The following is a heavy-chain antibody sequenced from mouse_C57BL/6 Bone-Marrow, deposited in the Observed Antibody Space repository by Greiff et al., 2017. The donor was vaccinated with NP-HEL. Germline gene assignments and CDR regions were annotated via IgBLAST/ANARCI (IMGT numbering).Heavy chain of an antibody. D-gene: IGHD2-2*01. CDR2: IHPSDSDT. V-gene: IGHV1-74*01. Sequence: QVQLQQPGAELVMPGASVKVSCKASGYTFTSYWMHWVKQRPGQGLEWIGRIHPSDSDTNYNQKFKGKATLTVDKSSSTAYMQLSSLTSEDSAVYDCAPHYGYDGPWFAYWGQGTLVTVSA. J-gene: IGHJ3*01. CDR3: APHYGYDGPWFAY. CDR1: GYTFTSYW.